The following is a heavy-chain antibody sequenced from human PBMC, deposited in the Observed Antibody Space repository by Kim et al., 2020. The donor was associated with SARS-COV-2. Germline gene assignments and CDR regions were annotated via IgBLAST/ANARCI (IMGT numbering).Heavy chain of an antibody. D-gene: IGHD3-3*01. CDR3: AADRESTIDAFDI. CDR2: IVVGSGNT. Sequence: SVKVSCKASGFTFTSSAVQWVRQARGQRLEWIGWIVVGSGNTNYAQKFQERVTITRDMSTSTAYMELSSLRSEDTAVYYCAADRESTIDAFDIWGQGTMVTVSS. CDR1: GFTFTSSA. J-gene: IGHJ3*02. V-gene: IGHV1-58*01.